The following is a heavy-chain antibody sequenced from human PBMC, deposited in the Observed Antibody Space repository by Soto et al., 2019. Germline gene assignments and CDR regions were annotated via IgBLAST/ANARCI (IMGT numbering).Heavy chain of an antibody. CDR2: INHSGST. J-gene: IGHJ5*02. CDR3: ARVGKVYCSGGSCYWFDP. Sequence: QVQLQQCGAGLLKPSETLSLTCAVYGGSFSGYYWSWIRQPPGMGLEWIGEINHSGSTNYNPCLRSRVTISVDTSKNQCSLKLSSVTAADTAVYYCARVGKVYCSGGSCYWFDPWGQGTLVTVSS. CDR1: GGSFSGYY. V-gene: IGHV4-34*01. D-gene: IGHD2-15*01.